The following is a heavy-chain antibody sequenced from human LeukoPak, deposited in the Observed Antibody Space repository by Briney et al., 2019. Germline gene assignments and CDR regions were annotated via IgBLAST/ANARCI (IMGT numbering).Heavy chain of an antibody. CDR3: ARTGYSSSWPTPYYYYYYMDV. Sequence: ASVKVSCKASGYTFTSYDISWVRQATGQGLEWMGWMNPNSGNTGYAQKFQGRVTMTRNTSISTAYMELSSLRSEDTAVYYCARTGYSSSWPTPYYYYYYMDVWGKGTTVTISS. CDR2: MNPNSGNT. V-gene: IGHV1-8*01. D-gene: IGHD6-13*01. J-gene: IGHJ6*03. CDR1: GYTFTSYD.